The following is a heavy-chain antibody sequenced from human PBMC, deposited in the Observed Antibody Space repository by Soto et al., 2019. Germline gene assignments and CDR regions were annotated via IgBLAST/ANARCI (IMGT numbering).Heavy chain of an antibody. J-gene: IGHJ4*02. CDR3: VKAILRXFDRYYFDY. CDR2: ISXNGGST. Sequence: GGSLRLSCSASGFTXSXXAXXXXRQAXGKGLXXXXDISXNGGSTHYADSVKGRFTISIDNSKHTLYLQMSSLRPEDTAVYYCVKAILRXFDRYYFDYWGQGTLVTVSS. V-gene: IGHV3-64D*08. D-gene: IGHD3-9*01. CDR1: GFTXSXXA.